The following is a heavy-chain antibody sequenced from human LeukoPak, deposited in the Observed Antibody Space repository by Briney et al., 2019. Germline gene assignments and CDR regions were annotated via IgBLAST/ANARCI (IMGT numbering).Heavy chain of an antibody. CDR2: IYHSGST. D-gene: IGHD3-10*01. J-gene: IGHJ4*02. V-gene: IGHV4-4*02. CDR3: ARDDLGKTKPMVRGVITN. CDR1: GGSISSSNW. Sequence: SGTLSLTCAVSGGSISSSNWWSWVRQPPGKGLEWIGEIYHSGSTNYNPSLKSRVTISVDKSKNQFSLKLSSVTAADTAVYYCARDDLGKTKPMVRGVITNWGQGTLVTVSS.